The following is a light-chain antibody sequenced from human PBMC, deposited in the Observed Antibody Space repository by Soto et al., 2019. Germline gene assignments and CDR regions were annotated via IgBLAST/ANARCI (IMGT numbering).Light chain of an antibody. J-gene: IGLJ1*01. CDR3: SSYTASRTDI. Sequence: QSALTQPASVSGSPGQSITISCTGTSSDVGDYNYVSWYQQHPGKAPQLLIYDVTNRPSGVSNRFSGSKSGNTASLTISGLQAEDESDYYCSSYTASRTDIFGSGTKLTVL. CDR1: SSDVGDYNY. CDR2: DVT. V-gene: IGLV2-14*01.